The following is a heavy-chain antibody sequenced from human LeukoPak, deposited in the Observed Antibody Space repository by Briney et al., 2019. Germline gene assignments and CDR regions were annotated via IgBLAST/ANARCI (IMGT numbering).Heavy chain of an antibody. J-gene: IGHJ4*02. CDR2: IYYSGST. V-gene: IGHV4-31*03. CDR3: ARGARSEYCSSTSCYIFVEIRVFRGGYYFDY. D-gene: IGHD2-2*02. CDR1: GGSISSGGYY. Sequence: SETLSLTCTVSGGSISSGGYYWSWIRQHPGKGLEWIGYIYYSGSTNYNPSLKSRVTISVDTSKNQFSLKLSSVTAADTAVYYCARGARSEYCSSTSCYIFVEIRVFRGGYYFDYWGQGTLVTVSS.